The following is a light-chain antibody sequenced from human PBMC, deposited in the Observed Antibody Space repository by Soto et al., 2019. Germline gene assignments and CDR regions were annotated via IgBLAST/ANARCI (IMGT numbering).Light chain of an antibody. J-gene: IGLJ1*01. CDR1: SSDVGGYKF. V-gene: IGLV2-14*01. CDR3: SSYAGSSPLYV. Sequence: QSALTQPASVSGSPGQSITISCTGTSSDVGGYKFVSWYQQHPGKVPKLLIYEVTNRPSGVSNRFSGSKSGNTASLTISGLQAEDEADYYFSSYAGSSPLYVFGTGTKLTVL. CDR2: EVT.